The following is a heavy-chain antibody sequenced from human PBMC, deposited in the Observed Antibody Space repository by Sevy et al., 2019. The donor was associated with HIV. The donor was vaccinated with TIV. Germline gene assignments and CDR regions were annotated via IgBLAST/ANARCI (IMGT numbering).Heavy chain of an antibody. D-gene: IGHD3-16*02. CDR1: GGTFSSYA. Sequence: ASVKVSCKASGGTFSSYAISWVRQAPGQGLEWMGGIIPIFGTANYAQKFQGRVTITADESTSTAYMELSSLRSEDTAVYYYAIWERYYDYVWGSYRYNYYYYGMDVWGQGTTVTVSS. CDR3: AIWERYYDYVWGSYRYNYYYYGMDV. CDR2: IIPIFGTA. V-gene: IGHV1-69*13. J-gene: IGHJ6*02.